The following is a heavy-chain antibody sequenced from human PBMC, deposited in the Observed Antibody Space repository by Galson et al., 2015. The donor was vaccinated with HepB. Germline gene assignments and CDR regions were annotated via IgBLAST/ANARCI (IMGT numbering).Heavy chain of an antibody. J-gene: IGHJ6*02. CDR1: GYTFTGYY. Sequence: SVKVSCKASGYTFTGYYMHWVRQAPGQGLEWMGWINPNSGGTNYAQKFQGWVTMTRDTSISTAYMELSRLRSDDTAVYYCAREAYSSGPTPYYYYGMDVWGQGTLVTVSS. CDR2: INPNSGGT. CDR3: AREAYSSGPTPYYYYGMDV. V-gene: IGHV1-2*04. D-gene: IGHD6-19*01.